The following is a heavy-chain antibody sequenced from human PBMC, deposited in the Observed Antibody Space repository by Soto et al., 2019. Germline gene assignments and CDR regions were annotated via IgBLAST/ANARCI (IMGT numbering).Heavy chain of an antibody. CDR2: IYYSGST. V-gene: IGHV4-31*03. CDR1: GGSISSGGYY. D-gene: IGHD3-22*01. J-gene: IGHJ4*02. CDR3: ARGILDYYDSSGYPTHFDY. Sequence: SETLSLTCTVSGGSISSGGYYWSWIRQHPGKGLEWIGYIYYSGSTYYNPSLKSRVTISVDTSKNQFSLKLSSVTAADTAVYYCARGILDYYDSSGYPTHFDYWGQGTLVTVSS.